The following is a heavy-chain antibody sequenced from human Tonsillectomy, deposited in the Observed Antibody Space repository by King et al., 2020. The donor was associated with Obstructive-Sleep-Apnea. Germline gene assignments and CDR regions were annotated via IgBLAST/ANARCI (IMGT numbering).Heavy chain of an antibody. CDR3: AREIVGGAFDI. J-gene: IGHJ3*02. V-gene: IGHV3-33*01. D-gene: IGHD3-16*01. CDR2: IGYDGSNK. CDR1: GFTFSYYG. Sequence: VQLVESGGGVVQPGRSLRLSWDAAGFTFSYYGIHWGRQAPGKGLEWGAVIGYDGSNKKYVDSLKGRFTISRDNSKNTLYLNMNSLRGEDTAVYYCAREIVGGAFDIWGQGTLVTVSS.